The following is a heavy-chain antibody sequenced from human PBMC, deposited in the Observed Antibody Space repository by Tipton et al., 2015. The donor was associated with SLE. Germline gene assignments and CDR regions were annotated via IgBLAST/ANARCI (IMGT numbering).Heavy chain of an antibody. Sequence: TLSLTCSVSGTSITNNYWGWIRQPPGKGLEWIGYIYYTGDTNYNPSLKGRVTISVDTSKNQFSLKLSSVTAADTAVYYCARDTLALAGQFDSWGQGTLVIVSS. V-gene: IGHV4-59*12. J-gene: IGHJ4*02. CDR3: ARDTLALAGQFDS. CDR2: IYYTGDT. D-gene: IGHD2-15*01. CDR1: GTSITNNY.